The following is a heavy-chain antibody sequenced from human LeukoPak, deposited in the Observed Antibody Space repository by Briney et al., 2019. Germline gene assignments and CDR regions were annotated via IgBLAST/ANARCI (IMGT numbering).Heavy chain of an antibody. D-gene: IGHD3-10*01. Sequence: GGSLRLSCAASGFSFSDYYMSWVRQAPGKGLEWVSGLSDSGDSTYYADSAKGRFTISRDNSDNTLFLQMNSLRAEDTAVYFCARDYYGSGTYYTPPQASGYWGQGTLVTVSS. J-gene: IGHJ4*02. CDR2: LSDSGDST. CDR3: ARDYYGSGTYYTPPQASGY. CDR1: GFSFSDYY. V-gene: IGHV3-23*01.